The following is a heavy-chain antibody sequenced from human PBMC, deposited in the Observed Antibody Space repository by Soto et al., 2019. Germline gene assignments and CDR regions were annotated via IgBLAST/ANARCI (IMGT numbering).Heavy chain of an antibody. V-gene: IGHV3-48*01. CDR3: ARDKGSSSWHSFGY. CDR1: GFTFSSYS. D-gene: IGHD2-2*01. CDR2: ISDISSNI. J-gene: IGHJ4*02. Sequence: EVQLVESGGGLVQPGGSLRLSCAASGFTFSSYSMDWVRQAPGKGLEWVSYISDISSNIHYADSVKGRFTISRDNDKNSQYLHMNSLRAQDTAVYYCARDKGSSSWHSFGYWGQGILVTVSS.